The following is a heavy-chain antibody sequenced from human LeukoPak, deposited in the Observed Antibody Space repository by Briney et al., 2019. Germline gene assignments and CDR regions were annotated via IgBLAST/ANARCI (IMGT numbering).Heavy chain of an antibody. Sequence: ASVKVSCKASGYTFTGYYMHWVRQAPGQGLEWMGWINPNSGGTNYAQKFQGRVTMTRDTSINTAYMELSRLTSDDTAVYYCARDTLSGYCSGGTCYVFDYWGQGALVTVSS. V-gene: IGHV1-2*02. J-gene: IGHJ4*02. D-gene: IGHD2-15*01. CDR3: ARDTLSGYCSGGTCYVFDY. CDR2: INPNSGGT. CDR1: GYTFTGYY.